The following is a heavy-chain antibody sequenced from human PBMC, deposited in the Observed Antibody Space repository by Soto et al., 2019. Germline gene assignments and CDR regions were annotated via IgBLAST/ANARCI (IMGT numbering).Heavy chain of an antibody. CDR1: ADSFNSGGFF. D-gene: IGHD3-16*01. CDR2: ISYSGIT. V-gene: IGHV4-31*01. J-gene: IGHJ4*02. Sequence: PSETLSLTCTVSADSFNSGGFFWSWIRQQSGKGLEWIGYISYSGITSYNPSLKSLLTMSVDTSKNQFSLKLTSVTAADTAVYYCARTWGSPHDYWGRGTLVIVSS. CDR3: ARTWGSPHDY.